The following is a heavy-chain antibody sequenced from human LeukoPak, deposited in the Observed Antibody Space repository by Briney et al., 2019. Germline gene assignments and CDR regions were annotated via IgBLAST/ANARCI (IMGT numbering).Heavy chain of an antibody. Sequence: GASVKVSCKASGYTFTSYAMIWLRQAPGQGLEWMGWINTNTGNPTHAQGFTGRFVFSLYTSVSTAYLQISSLKAEDTAVYYCAREDSSSWYGEFDYGGQGTLVTVSS. CDR3: AREDSSSWYGEFDY. D-gene: IGHD6-13*01. CDR1: GYTFTSYA. V-gene: IGHV7-4-1*02. CDR2: INTNTGNP. J-gene: IGHJ4*02.